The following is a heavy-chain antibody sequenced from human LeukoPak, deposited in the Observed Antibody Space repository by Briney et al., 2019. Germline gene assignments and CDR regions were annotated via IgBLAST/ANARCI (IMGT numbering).Heavy chain of an antibody. CDR2: TYHSGGT. V-gene: IGHV4-59*01. D-gene: IGHD6-6*01. CDR3: AGESRRVASRPHSFDY. CDR1: GGSIRGSY. J-gene: IGHJ4*02. Sequence: SETLSLTCTVSGGSIRGSYWSWIRQPPGKGLEWIGYTYHSGGTNYNPSLKSRLTISVDTSNNQFSLEMTSVTAADTAVYYCAGESRRVASRPHSFDYWGQGILVTVSS.